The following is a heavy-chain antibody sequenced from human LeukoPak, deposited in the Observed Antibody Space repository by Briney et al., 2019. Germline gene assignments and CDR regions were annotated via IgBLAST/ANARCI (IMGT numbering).Heavy chain of an antibody. Sequence: ASVKVSCKASGYTFTSYYMHWVRQAPGQGLEWMGIINPSGGSTSYAQKFQGRVTMTRDMSTSTVYMELSSLRSEDTAVYYCAGGIVATVPDYWGQGTLVTVSS. V-gene: IGHV1-46*01. CDR2: INPSGGST. D-gene: IGHD5-12*01. CDR3: AGGIVATVPDY. CDR1: GYTFTSYY. J-gene: IGHJ4*02.